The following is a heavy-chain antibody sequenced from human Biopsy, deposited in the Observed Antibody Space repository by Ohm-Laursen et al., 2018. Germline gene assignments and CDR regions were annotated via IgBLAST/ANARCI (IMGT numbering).Heavy chain of an antibody. CDR3: ARHYYDTSGHNWFDP. D-gene: IGHD3-22*01. J-gene: IGHJ5*02. CDR1: GGTFSSYI. V-gene: IGHV1-69*06. CDR2: VMPFFGTA. Sequence: ASVKVSCKASGGTFSSYIFAWVRQAPGQRPEWMGDVMPFFGTAQYAPKLQGRVSMTADKTTYTAYMELTSLTSEDTAVYFCARHYYDTSGHNWFDPWGQGTLVTVSS.